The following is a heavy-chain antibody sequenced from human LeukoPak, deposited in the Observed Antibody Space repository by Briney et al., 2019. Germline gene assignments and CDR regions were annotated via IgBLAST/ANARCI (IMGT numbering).Heavy chain of an antibody. CDR1: GGSISSYY. CDR3: ARGYYDSSGYYYLFDY. V-gene: IGHV4-4*07. J-gene: IGHJ4*02. D-gene: IGHD3-22*01. CDR2: IYTSGST. Sequence: PSETLSLTCTVSGGSISSYYWSWIRQPAGKGLEWIGRIYTSGSTNYNPSLKSRVTMSVDTSKNQFSLKLSSVTAADTAVYYCARGYYDSSGYYYLFDYWGQGTLVTVSS.